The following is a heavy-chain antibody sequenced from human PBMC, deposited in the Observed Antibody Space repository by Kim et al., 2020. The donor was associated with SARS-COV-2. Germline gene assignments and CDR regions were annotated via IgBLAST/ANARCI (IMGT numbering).Heavy chain of an antibody. CDR2: IYYSGST. CDR3: ARDGEHRIAVAGTRGDYYYYGMDV. Sequence: SETLSLTCTVSGGSVSSGSYYWSWIRQPPGKGLEWIGYIYYSGSTNYNPSLKSRVTISVDTSKNQFSLKLSSVTAADTAVYYCARDGEHRIAVAGTRGDYYYYGMDVWGQGTTVTVSS. D-gene: IGHD6-19*01. J-gene: IGHJ6*02. V-gene: IGHV4-61*01. CDR1: GGSVSSGSYY.